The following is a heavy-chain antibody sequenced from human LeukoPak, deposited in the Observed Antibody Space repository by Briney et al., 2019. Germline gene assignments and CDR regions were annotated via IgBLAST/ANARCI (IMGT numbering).Heavy chain of an antibody. V-gene: IGHV1-18*01. CDR3: ARDGIGSIVVVPAATAPDY. J-gene: IGHJ4*02. Sequence: ASVKVSFKSSGYTFTSYGISWVRQAPGQGLDWMGWISAYNGNTNYAQKLKGRVTMPTDTSTSTAYMELRSLRSDDTAVYYCARDGIGSIVVVPAATAPDYWGQGTLVTVSS. CDR2: ISAYNGNT. D-gene: IGHD2-2*01. CDR1: GYTFTSYG.